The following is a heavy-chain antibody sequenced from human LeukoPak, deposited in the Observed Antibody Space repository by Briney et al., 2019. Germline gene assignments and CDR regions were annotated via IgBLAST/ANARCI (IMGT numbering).Heavy chain of an antibody. CDR3: ARRYSSSSVRAFDI. D-gene: IGHD6-6*01. CDR1: GGSISTSSYY. CDR2: IYYSGST. Sequence: SETLSLTCTVSGGSISTSSYYWGWIRQPPGKGLEWIGSIYYSGSTYYNPSLKSRVTISVDTSKNQFSLKLSSVTAADTAVYYCARRYSSSSVRAFDIWGQGTMLTVSS. V-gene: IGHV4-39*01. J-gene: IGHJ3*02.